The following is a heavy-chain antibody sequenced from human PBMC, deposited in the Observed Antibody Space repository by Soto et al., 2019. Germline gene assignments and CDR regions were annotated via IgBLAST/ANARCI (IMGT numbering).Heavy chain of an antibody. D-gene: IGHD6-13*01. J-gene: IGHJ4*02. CDR1: GFTFSDYY. CDR2: ISSSSSYT. V-gene: IGHV3-11*05. Sequence: QVQLVESGGGLVKPGGSLRLSCAASGFTFSDYYMSWIRQAPGKGLEWVSYISSSSSYTNYADSVKGRFTISRDNAKNSLYLQMNSLRAEDTAVYYCARDVRYSSSWYYFVYWGQGTLVTVSS. CDR3: ARDVRYSSSWYYFVY.